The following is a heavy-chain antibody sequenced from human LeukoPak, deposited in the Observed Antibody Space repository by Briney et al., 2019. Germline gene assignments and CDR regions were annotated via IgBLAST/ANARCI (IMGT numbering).Heavy chain of an antibody. CDR3: ARGFITMVPFDY. V-gene: IGHV3-11*06. CDR2: IHSSSSFT. J-gene: IGHJ4*02. CDR1: GFTFSDYY. D-gene: IGHD3-10*01. Sequence: GGSLRLSCAASGFTFSDYYMSWIRQAPGKGLEWVSYIHSSSSFTNYADSVKGRFTISRDNAKSSLYLQVNSLRAEDTAVYYCARGFITMVPFDYWGQGTLVTVSS.